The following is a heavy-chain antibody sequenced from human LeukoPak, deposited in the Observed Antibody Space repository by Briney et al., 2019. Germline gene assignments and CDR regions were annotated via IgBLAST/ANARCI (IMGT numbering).Heavy chain of an antibody. D-gene: IGHD5-18*01. CDR3: TTFTAMIDY. Sequence: GGSLRLSCTVSGFTVSSNSMSWVRQAPGKGLEWVSFIYTTGNTHNSDSVKGRFTISRDSSKNTLYLQMNSLRAEDTAVYYCTTFTAMIDYWGQGALVTVSS. V-gene: IGHV3-53*01. CDR2: IYTTGNT. CDR1: GFTVSSNS. J-gene: IGHJ4*02.